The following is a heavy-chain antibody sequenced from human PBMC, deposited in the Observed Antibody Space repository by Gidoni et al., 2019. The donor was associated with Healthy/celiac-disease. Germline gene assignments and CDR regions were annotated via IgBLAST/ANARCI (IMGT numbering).Heavy chain of an antibody. J-gene: IGHJ6*02. CDR2: ISSSSSYI. V-gene: IGHV3-21*01. D-gene: IGHD3-10*01. Sequence: EVQLVESGGGLVKPGGSLRLSCAASGFTFSSYSMNWVRQAPGKGLEWVSSISSSSSYIYYADSVKGRFTISRDNAKNSLYLQMNSLRAADTAVYYCARDRGQGYYYGMDVWGQGTTVTVSS. CDR3: ARDRGQGYYYGMDV. CDR1: GFTFSSYS.